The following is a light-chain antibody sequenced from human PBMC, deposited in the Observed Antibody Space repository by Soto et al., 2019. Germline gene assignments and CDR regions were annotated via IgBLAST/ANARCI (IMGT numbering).Light chain of an antibody. V-gene: IGLV2-14*01. Sequence: QSVLTQPASVSGSPGQSITISCTGTSSDVVGYNYVSWYQQHPGKAPKLMIYDVSNRPSGVSNRFSGSKSGNTASLTISGLQAEDEADYYCNSYTTSNTRQIVFGTGTKVTVL. CDR1: SSDVVGYNY. J-gene: IGLJ1*01. CDR3: NSYTTSNTRQIV. CDR2: DVS.